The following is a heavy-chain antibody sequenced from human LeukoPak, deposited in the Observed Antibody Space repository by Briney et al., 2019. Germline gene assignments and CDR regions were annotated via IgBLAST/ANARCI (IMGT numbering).Heavy chain of an antibody. Sequence: SETLSLTCTVSGGSISSSSYYWSWIRQPPGKRLEWIGYIYYSGSTNYNPSLKSRVTISVDTSKNQFSLKLSSVTAADTAVYYCARESRSGYYYAVDWFDPWGQGTLVTVSS. CDR1: GGSISSSSYY. CDR3: ARESRSGYYYAVDWFDP. D-gene: IGHD3-22*01. CDR2: IYYSGST. J-gene: IGHJ5*02. V-gene: IGHV4-61*01.